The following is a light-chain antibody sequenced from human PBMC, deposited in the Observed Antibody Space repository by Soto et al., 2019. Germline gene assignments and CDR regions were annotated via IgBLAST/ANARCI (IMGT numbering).Light chain of an antibody. Sequence: EIVMTQSPHSVILSXGEGATLSXXXSQSVRTKLAWYQQKAGQAPRLLIYGASTRATGIPDRFSGSGSGTEFTLTISSLQSEDFAVYYCQQYNSWPPITFGQGTRLEI. CDR1: QSVRTK. J-gene: IGKJ5*01. CDR3: QQYNSWPPIT. V-gene: IGKV3-15*01. CDR2: GAS.